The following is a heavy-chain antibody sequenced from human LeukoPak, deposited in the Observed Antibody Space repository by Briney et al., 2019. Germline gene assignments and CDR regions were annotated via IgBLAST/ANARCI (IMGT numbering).Heavy chain of an antibody. J-gene: IGHJ4*02. CDR1: GFTFDDYG. CDR3: ARGYCSGGSCHFDS. CDR2: INWNGGST. V-gene: IGHV3-20*04. Sequence: PGGSLRLSCAASGFTFDDYGMSWVRQALGKGLEWVSGINWNGGSTGYADSVKGRFTISRDNAKNSLYLQMNSLRAEDTAVYYCARGYCSGGSCHFDSWGQGTLVTVSS. D-gene: IGHD2-15*01.